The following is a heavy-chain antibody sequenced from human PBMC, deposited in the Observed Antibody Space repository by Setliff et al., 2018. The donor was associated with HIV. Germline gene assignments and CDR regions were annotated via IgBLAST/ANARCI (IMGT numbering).Heavy chain of an antibody. CDR2: IYWDDDK. D-gene: IGHD3-22*01. V-gene: IGHV2-5*02. J-gene: IGHJ3*02. Sequence: SGPTLVNPTQTLTLTCTLSGLSLITSGVGVGWIRQPPGKALEGLALIYWDDDKRYSPSLKSRLTMNKDTSKNQVLLIMTNMDPVDTATYYCAHTRGVSSGYYYNDAFDIWGQGTMVTVS. CDR1: GLSLITSGVG. CDR3: AHTRGVSSGYYYNDAFDI.